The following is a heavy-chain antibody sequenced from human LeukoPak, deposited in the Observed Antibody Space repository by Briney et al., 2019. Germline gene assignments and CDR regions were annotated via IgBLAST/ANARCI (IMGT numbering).Heavy chain of an antibody. CDR2: IYPGDSDT. CDR3: ARGGLRVLSYTYYYGMDV. D-gene: IGHD4-17*01. Sequence: GESLKISCKGSGCSFTSYWIGWVRQMPGKGLEWMGIIYPGDSDTRYSPSFQGQVTISADKSISTAYLQWSSLKASDTAMYYCARGGLRVLSYTYYYGMDVWGQGTTVTVSS. V-gene: IGHV5-51*01. J-gene: IGHJ6*02. CDR1: GCSFTSYW.